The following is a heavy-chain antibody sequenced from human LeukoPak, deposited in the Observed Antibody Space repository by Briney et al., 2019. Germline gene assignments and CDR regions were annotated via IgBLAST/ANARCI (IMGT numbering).Heavy chain of an antibody. Sequence: SETLSLTCAVYGGSFSTYYWSWVRQPPGKGLEWIGEINHSGSTNNNPSLKSRVTISVDMSKNQISLKLSSVTAADTAVYYCARTTEGGYTYDYFYYYYMDVWGKGTTVTISS. CDR2: INHSGST. CDR3: ARTTEGGYTYDYFYYYYMDV. J-gene: IGHJ6*03. V-gene: IGHV4-34*01. CDR1: GGSFSTYY. D-gene: IGHD5-18*01.